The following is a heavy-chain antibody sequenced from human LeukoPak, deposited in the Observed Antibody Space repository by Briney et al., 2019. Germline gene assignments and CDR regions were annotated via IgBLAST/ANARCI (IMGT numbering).Heavy chain of an antibody. J-gene: IGHJ5*02. CDR1: GGSFSGYY. CDR3: ATGTSSTYGWFDP. Sequence: PSETLSLTCAVYGGSFSGYYWSWIRQPPGKGLEWIGEINHSGSTNYNPSLKSRVTISIDTSTNQFPLKLSSVTAADTAVYYCATGTSSTYGWFDPWGQGTLVTVSS. D-gene: IGHD2-2*01. V-gene: IGHV4-34*01. CDR2: INHSGST.